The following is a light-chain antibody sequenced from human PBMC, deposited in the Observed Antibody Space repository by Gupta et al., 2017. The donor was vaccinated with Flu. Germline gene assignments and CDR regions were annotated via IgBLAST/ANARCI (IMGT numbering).Light chain of an antibody. J-gene: IGKJ1*01. V-gene: IGKV1-5*03. CDR2: KAS. CDR1: QSISSW. CDR3: QQDHSYPWT. Sequence: PSTLSASIGDRVTITCRASQSISSWLAWYQLKPGKAPKFLIYKASNLETGVPSRFSGSGSGTEFTLTISSLQPDDFATYFCQQDHSYPWTFGQGTKVEIK.